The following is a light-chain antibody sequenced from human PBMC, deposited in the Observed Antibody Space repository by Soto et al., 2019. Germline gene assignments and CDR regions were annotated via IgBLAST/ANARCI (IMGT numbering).Light chain of an antibody. CDR3: QQYEHLIT. V-gene: IGKV1-33*01. Sequence: DIQMTQSPSSLSASVGDRVTITCQASEDISNSLNWYQQKPGKAPKLLIYDASNLETGVPSRFSGSGSGTDFTFTISSLQPEDLATYYCQQYEHLITSGQGTRLEIK. J-gene: IGKJ5*01. CDR1: EDISNS. CDR2: DAS.